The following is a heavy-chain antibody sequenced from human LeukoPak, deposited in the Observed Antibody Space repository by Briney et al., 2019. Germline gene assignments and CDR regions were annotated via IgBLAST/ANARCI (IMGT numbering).Heavy chain of an antibody. Sequence: ASVKVSCTASGYAFSDHSVNWVRQAPGQGLEWMGWISGYNGHTSYAQKFQGRAMVTTDRSTNTAYLELRSLRSDDTAVYYCARVPNPRNTYGYNDKWGQGTLVTVSS. CDR1: GYAFSDHS. V-gene: IGHV1-18*04. CDR2: ISGYNGHT. D-gene: IGHD5-18*01. J-gene: IGHJ4*02. CDR3: ARVPNPRNTYGYNDK.